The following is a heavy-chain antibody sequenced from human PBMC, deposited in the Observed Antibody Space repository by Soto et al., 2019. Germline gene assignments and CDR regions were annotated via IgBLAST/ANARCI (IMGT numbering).Heavy chain of an antibody. Sequence: PSQTLSLTCAISGDSVSSNSAAWNWIRQSPSRGLEWLGRTYYRSKWYNDYAVSVKSRITINPDTSKNQFSPQLNSVTPEDTAVYYCAREEVLDDYDILTGYSLFDYWGQGTLVTVSS. CDR2: TYYRSKWYN. V-gene: IGHV6-1*01. J-gene: IGHJ4*02. CDR3: AREEVLDDYDILTGYSLFDY. D-gene: IGHD3-9*01. CDR1: GDSVSSNSAA.